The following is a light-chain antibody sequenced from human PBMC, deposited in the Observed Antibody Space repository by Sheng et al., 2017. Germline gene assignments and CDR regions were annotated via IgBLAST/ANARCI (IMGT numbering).Light chain of an antibody. CDR2: GAS. J-gene: IGKJ4*01. V-gene: IGKV1-NL1*01. CDR3: QQYAYSPLT. Sequence: DIQMTQSPSSMSASVGDRVTITCRASQGIGNSLAWYQQKPGKAPKLLLYGASTRATGIPDRFSGSGSGTDFTLTISRLEPEDFAVYYCQQYAYSPLTFGGGTKVEIK. CDR1: QGIGNS.